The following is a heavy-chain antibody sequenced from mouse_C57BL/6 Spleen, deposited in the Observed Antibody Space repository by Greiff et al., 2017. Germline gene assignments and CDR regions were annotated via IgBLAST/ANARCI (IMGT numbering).Heavy chain of an antibody. CDR1: GYTFTSYW. D-gene: IGHD1-1*01. J-gene: IGHJ2*01. CDR3: ARSSFITAYYFDY. CDR2: IDPSDSYT. Sequence: VQLQQPGAELVMPGASVKLSCKASGYTFTSYWMHWVKQRPGQGLEWIGEIDPSDSYTNYNQKFKGKSTLTVDKSSSTAYMQLSSLTSEDSAVYYCARSSFITAYYFDYWGQGTTLTVSS. V-gene: IGHV1-69*01.